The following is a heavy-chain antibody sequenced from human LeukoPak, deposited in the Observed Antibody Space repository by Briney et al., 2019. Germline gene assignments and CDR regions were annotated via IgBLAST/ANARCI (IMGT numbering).Heavy chain of an antibody. CDR2: ISAYNGNT. CDR3: ARVWIVGATAEFDY. J-gene: IGHJ4*02. Sequence: GASVKVSCKASGYTFTSYGISWVRQAPGQGLEWMGWISAYNGNTNYAQKLQGRVTTTTDTSTSTAYMELRSLRSDDTAVYYCARVWIVGATAEFDYWGQGTLVSVSS. D-gene: IGHD1-26*01. V-gene: IGHV1-18*01. CDR1: GYTFTSYG.